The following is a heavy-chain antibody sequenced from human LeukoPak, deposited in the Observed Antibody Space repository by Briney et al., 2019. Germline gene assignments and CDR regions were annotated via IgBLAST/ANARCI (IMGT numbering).Heavy chain of an antibody. D-gene: IGHD3-10*01. CDR2: INHSGST. CDR3: ARRYYYGSGSPSLDY. CDR1: GGSISSGSYY. J-gene: IGHJ4*02. Sequence: SETLSLTCTVSGGSISSGSYYWSWIRQPLGKGLEWIGEINHSGSTNYNPSLKSRVTISVDTSKNQFSLKLSSVTAADTAVYYCARRYYYGSGSPSLDYWGQGTLVTVSS. V-gene: IGHV4-39*07.